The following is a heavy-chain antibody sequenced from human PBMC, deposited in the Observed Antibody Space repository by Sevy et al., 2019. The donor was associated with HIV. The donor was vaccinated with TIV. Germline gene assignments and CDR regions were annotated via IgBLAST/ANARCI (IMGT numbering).Heavy chain of an antibody. Sequence: GGSLRLSCVASGFTLNSYWMSWVRQAPGKGLEWVANIKQDGSVKYYVDSVKGRFTISRDNARNLLYLQMNSLRVEDTALYYCVRAISADGSFWGQGTLVTVSS. J-gene: IGHJ4*02. CDR1: GFTLNSYW. CDR3: VRAISADGSF. V-gene: IGHV3-7*01. CDR2: IKQDGSVK. D-gene: IGHD6-13*01.